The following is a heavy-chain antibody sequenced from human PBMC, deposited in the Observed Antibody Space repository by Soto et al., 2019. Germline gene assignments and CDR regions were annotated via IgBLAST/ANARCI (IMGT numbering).Heavy chain of an antibody. CDR1: GYTFSLYG. Sequence: QDQLVQSGAEVKKPGASVKVSCSASGYTFSLYGISWVRQAPGQGLEWMGWISAYNGNTKYAEKFQGRVTVTTDTSTNRAYMELRSLRSDDTAIYYCARDVSGGTSPWVFDLWGRGTLVTVSS. CDR3: ARDVSGGTSPWVFDL. CDR2: ISAYNGNT. D-gene: IGHD1-26*01. J-gene: IGHJ2*01. V-gene: IGHV1-18*01.